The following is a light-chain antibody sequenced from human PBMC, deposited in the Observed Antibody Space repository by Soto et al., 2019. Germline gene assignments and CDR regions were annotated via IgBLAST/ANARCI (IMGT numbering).Light chain of an antibody. J-gene: IGKJ3*01. CDR3: QHYNDFLLI. CDR2: DAS. V-gene: IGKV1-5*01. Sequence: DIQMTQSPSTLSASVGDRVTITCRASQSISRSLAWYQQNPGKASKLLIFDASSLESGVPSRFSGSGSGTEFTLTISSLQPDDFATYYCQHYNDFLLIFGPGTTVDIK. CDR1: QSISRS.